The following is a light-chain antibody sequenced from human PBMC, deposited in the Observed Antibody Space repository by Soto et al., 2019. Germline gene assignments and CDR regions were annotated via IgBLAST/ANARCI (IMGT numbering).Light chain of an antibody. CDR3: QKYNSAPWT. Sequence: DIQMTQSPSSLSASVGDRVTITCRASQGISNSLAWYQQKPGNVPKLLIYAASTLQSGVPSRFSGSGSGTAFTLTSSSLQPEDVATYYCQKYNSAPWTFGQGTNVDIK. CDR1: QGISNS. CDR2: AAS. V-gene: IGKV1-27*01. J-gene: IGKJ1*01.